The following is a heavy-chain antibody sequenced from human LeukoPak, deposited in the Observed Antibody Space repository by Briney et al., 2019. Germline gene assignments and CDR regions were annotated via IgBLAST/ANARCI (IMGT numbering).Heavy chain of an antibody. J-gene: IGHJ5*02. CDR3: ARDGNSYYDH. D-gene: IGHD4-11*01. CDR2: IFYTGSP. V-gene: IGHV4-4*02. CDR1: GGSINNHKW. Sequence: PSDTLSLTCAVSGGSINNHKWWSWIRQSPGKGLEWLGEIFYTGSPNYNPSFKSRITMSVDKSNNQFSLILTSVTVADTAVYYCARDGNSYYDHWGQGILVTVTS.